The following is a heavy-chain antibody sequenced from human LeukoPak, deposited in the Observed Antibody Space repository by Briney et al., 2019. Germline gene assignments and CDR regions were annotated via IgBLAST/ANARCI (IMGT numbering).Heavy chain of an antibody. V-gene: IGHV3-7*01. Sequence: GGTLRLSCAASRFMFSGYWMGWVRQAQGKGLEWVANIRQDGIDKYYVDSVRGRYTISRDNAQSSLSLQMNSLRVEDSAVYYCGRWGISAALDRWGQGTLVTVSS. J-gene: IGHJ5*02. CDR1: RFMFSGYW. CDR2: IRQDGIDK. D-gene: IGHD2-15*01. CDR3: GRWGISAALDR.